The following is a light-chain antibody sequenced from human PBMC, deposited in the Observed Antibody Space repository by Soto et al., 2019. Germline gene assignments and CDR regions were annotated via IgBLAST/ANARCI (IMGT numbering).Light chain of an antibody. J-gene: IGKJ1*01. Sequence: DIVMTQSPDSLAVSLVERATINCKSSQSVLYSSNNKNYLAWYQQNQGQPPKLLIYWASTRSSGVPDRFSGSGSGTDFTLTFSSLQADDLAVYYCKQYYRTPQTFGQGTKVEIK. CDR1: QSVLYSSNNKNY. CDR3: KQYYRTPQT. CDR2: WAS. V-gene: IGKV4-1*01.